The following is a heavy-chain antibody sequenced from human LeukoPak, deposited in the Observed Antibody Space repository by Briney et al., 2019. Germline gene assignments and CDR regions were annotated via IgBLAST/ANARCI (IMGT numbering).Heavy chain of an antibody. D-gene: IGHD3-10*01. CDR2: INPNSGGT. CDR3: AREPVMVRGVKDAFDI. J-gene: IGHJ3*02. V-gene: IGHV1-2*02. Sequence: ASVKVSCKASGGTFSSYAISWVRQAPGQGLEWMGWINPNSGGTNYAQKFQGRVTMTRDTSISTAYMELSRLRSDDTAVYYCAREPVMVRGVKDAFDIWGQGTMVTVSS. CDR1: GGTFSSYA.